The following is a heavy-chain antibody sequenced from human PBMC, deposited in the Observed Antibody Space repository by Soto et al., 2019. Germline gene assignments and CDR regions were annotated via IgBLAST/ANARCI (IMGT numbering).Heavy chain of an antibody. J-gene: IGHJ4*02. D-gene: IGHD4-17*01. CDR3: ARHDYSDN. Sequence: GGSLRLSCEASGITLTNALMTWGREAPGKGLEWVGRIKLRSEGGTTDFAAPVRGRFTISRDDSKDMMYLQMKRLKTEDTAVYYCARHDYSDNCGQXSLVTVSA. V-gene: IGHV3-15*01. CDR2: IKLRSEGGTT. CDR1: GITLTNAL.